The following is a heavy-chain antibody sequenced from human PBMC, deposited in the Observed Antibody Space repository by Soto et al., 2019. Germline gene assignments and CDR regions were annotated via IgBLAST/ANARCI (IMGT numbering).Heavy chain of an antibody. V-gene: IGHV4-59*01. Sequence: QVQLQESGPGLVKPSETLSLTCTVSGGSISSYYWSWIRQPPGKGLEWIGYIYYSGSTNYNPSLKSRVTISVDTSKNQFSLKLSSVTAADTAVYYCARDYHSGGAFDIWGQGTMVIVSS. J-gene: IGHJ3*02. D-gene: IGHD6-19*01. CDR3: ARDYHSGGAFDI. CDR2: IYYSGST. CDR1: GGSISSYY.